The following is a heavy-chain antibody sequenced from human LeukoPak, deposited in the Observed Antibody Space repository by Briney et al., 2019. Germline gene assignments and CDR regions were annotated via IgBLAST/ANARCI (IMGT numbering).Heavy chain of an antibody. CDR1: GYTFTSYG. CDR3: ARAHTPYRGYYDSSGCFDY. CDR2: ISAYNGNT. V-gene: IGHV1-18*01. J-gene: IGHJ4*02. Sequence: ASVKVSCKASGYTFTSYGISWVRQAPGQGLEWMGWISAYNGNTNYAQKFQGRVTMTRDTSISTAYMELSRLRSDDTAVYYCARAHTPYRGYYDSSGCFDYWGQGTLVTVSS. D-gene: IGHD3-22*01.